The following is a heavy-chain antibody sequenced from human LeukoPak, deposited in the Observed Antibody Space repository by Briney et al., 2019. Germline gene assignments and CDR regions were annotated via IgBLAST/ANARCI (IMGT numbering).Heavy chain of an antibody. CDR2: ISSSSSYI. Sequence: PGGSLRLSCAASGFTFSSYSMNWVRQAPGKGLEWVSSISSSSSYIYHADSVRGRFTISRDNAKNSLYLQMNSLRAEDTAVYYCARVYDSGNYYFDYWGQGTLVTVSS. D-gene: IGHD3-10*01. J-gene: IGHJ4*02. CDR3: ARVYDSGNYYFDY. V-gene: IGHV3-21*01. CDR1: GFTFSSYS.